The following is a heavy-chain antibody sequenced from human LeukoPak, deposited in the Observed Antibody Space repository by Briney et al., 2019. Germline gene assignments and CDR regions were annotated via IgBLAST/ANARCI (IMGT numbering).Heavy chain of an antibody. D-gene: IGHD3-22*01. J-gene: IGHJ4*02. V-gene: IGHV4-4*02. CDR2: IYHSGST. CDR3: ARDRYHYDSSGYYQLDY. Sequence: SGTLSLTCAVSGGSISSSNWWSWVRQPPGKGLEWIGEIYHSGSTNYNPSLKSRVTISVDKSKNQFSLKLSSVTAADTAVYYCARDRYHYDSSGYYQLDYWGQGTLVTVSS. CDR1: GGSISSSNW.